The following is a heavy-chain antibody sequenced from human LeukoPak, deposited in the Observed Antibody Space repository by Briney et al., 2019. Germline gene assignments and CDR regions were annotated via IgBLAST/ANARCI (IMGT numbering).Heavy chain of an antibody. Sequence: SETLSLTCTVSGGSISSYYWSWIRQPPGKGLEWIGYIYYSGSTNYNPSLKSRVTISVDTSKNQFSLKLSSVTAADTAVYYCARAPSLVDYWGQGTLVTVSS. J-gene: IGHJ4*02. CDR1: GGSISSYY. CDR2: IYYSGST. CDR3: ARAPSLVDY. V-gene: IGHV4-59*01.